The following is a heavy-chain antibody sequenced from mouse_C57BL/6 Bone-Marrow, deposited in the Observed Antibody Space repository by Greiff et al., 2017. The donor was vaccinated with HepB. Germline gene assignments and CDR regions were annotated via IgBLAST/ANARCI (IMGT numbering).Heavy chain of an antibody. CDR1: GYTFTSYW. CDR2: IDPSDSYT. V-gene: IGHV1-50*01. CDR3: ARYPYYGSSYRYFDV. J-gene: IGHJ1*03. D-gene: IGHD1-1*01. Sequence: QVQLQQPGAELVKPGASVKLSCKASGYTFTSYWMQWVKQRPGQGLEWIGEIDPSDSYTNYNQKFKGKATLTVDTSSSTAYMQLSSLTSEDSAVYYCARYPYYGSSYRYFDVWGTGTTVTVSS.